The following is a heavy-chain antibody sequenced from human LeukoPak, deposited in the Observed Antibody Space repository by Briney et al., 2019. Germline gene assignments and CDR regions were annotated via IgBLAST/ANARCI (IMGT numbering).Heavy chain of an antibody. CDR3: AREQDSSSWPYYYYYYMDV. D-gene: IGHD6-13*01. CDR1: GYTFTGYY. V-gene: IGHV1-2*02. CDR2: INPNSGGT. J-gene: IGHJ6*03. Sequence: ASVKVSCKASGYTFTGYYMHWVRQAPGQGLEWMGWINPNSGGTNYAQKFQGRVTMTRDTSISTAYMELSRLRSDDTAVYYCAREQDSSSWPYYYYYYMDVWGKGTTVTVSS.